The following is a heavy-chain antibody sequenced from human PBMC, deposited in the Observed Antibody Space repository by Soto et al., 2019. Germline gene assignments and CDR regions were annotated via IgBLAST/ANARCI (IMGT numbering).Heavy chain of an antibody. J-gene: IGHJ4*02. CDR3: GHRQWVVGATNGFDY. CDR1: GVSLSTSGVG. CDR2: IYWDVDK. Sequence: QITLKESGPTLVKPTQTLTLTCSFSGVSLSTSGVGVGWIRQPPGKALEWLALIYWDVDKRYRPTLKSRLTITKHTAKNQVVLTITNMDPVDTATYYCGHRQWVVGATNGFDYWGQGTLVTVSS. V-gene: IGHV2-5*02. D-gene: IGHD1-26*01.